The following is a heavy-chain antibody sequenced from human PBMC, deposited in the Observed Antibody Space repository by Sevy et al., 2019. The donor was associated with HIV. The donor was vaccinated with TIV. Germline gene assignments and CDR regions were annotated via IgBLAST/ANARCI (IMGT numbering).Heavy chain of an antibody. Sequence: GGSLRLSCAVSGFNINTYWMNWVRQAPGKGLEWVANIKYDGSEIYYVDSVRGRFTISKDNARNLVYLQMNSLRAEDTALYYCVRAIVIEGSFWGQGTLVTVSS. J-gene: IGHJ4*02. CDR3: VRAIVIEGSF. D-gene: IGHD2-2*01. CDR1: GFNINTYW. V-gene: IGHV3-7*01. CDR2: IKYDGSEI.